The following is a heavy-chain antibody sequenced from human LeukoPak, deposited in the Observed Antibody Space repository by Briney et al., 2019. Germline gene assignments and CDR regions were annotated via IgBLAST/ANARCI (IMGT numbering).Heavy chain of an antibody. J-gene: IGHJ4*02. CDR2: IIPIFGTA. Sequence: SVKVSCKASGGTFSSYAISWVRQAPGQGLEWMGGIIPIFGTANYAQKFQGRVTITADKSTSTAYMELSSLRSEDTAAYYCASHDHCSSTSCTYFDYWGQGTLVTVSS. D-gene: IGHD2-2*01. V-gene: IGHV1-69*06. CDR3: ASHDHCSSTSCTYFDY. CDR1: GGTFSSYA.